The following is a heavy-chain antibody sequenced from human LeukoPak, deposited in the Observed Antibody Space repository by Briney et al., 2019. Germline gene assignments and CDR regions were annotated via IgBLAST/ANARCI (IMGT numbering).Heavy chain of an antibody. Sequence: PGGSLRLSYAAPGFTFSDSAMDWVRQAPGKGLEWVSLISHSGANTFYADSVKGRFSVSRDNSKNTMYLQMNSLRAEDTAVYYCAKDIEASMWGQGTQVAVSS. V-gene: IGHV3-23*01. D-gene: IGHD2-15*01. CDR2: ISHSGANT. J-gene: IGHJ4*02. CDR1: GFTFSDSA. CDR3: AKDIEASM.